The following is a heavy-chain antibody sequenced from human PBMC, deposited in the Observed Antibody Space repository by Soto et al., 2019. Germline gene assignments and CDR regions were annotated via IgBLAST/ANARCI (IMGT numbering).Heavy chain of an antibody. CDR2: IYWDDDQ. J-gene: IGHJ4*02. Sequence: ITLKESGPTLVKPTQTLTLTCTFSGFSLSTSGVGVGWIRQPPGKALEWLALIYWDDDQRYSPSLKSRLTITKDTSKNQVVLTMTNMDPVDTATYYCAHRPRGAAASIYFDYWGQGTLVTVSS. CDR1: GFSLSTSGVG. V-gene: IGHV2-5*02. D-gene: IGHD6-13*01. CDR3: AHRPRGAAASIYFDY.